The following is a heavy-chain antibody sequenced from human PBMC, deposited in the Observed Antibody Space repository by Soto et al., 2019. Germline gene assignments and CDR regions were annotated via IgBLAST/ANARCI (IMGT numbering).Heavy chain of an antibody. CDR3: ARDVYYYDSSGLDY. J-gene: IGHJ4*02. Sequence: ASVKVSCKASGDTFSSYSMCWVRQAPGQELEWMGWISPNDGNTNYAQKLQGRVTMTTDTSTSTAYMELRSLRSDDTAVYYCARDVYYYDSSGLDYWGQGTLVTVSS. V-gene: IGHV1-18*01. CDR2: ISPNDGNT. CDR1: GDTFSSYS. D-gene: IGHD3-22*01.